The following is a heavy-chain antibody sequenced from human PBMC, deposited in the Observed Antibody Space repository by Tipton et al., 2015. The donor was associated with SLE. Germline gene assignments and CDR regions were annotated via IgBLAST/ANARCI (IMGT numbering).Heavy chain of an antibody. D-gene: IGHD4-17*01. CDR1: GGSITSHY. Sequence: LRLSCTVSGGSITSHYWSWIRQPPGKGLEWIGYIYYSGNTNYNPSLKSRVTFSIDMSKNQFSLSLKSVTAADTAVYYCARGSVRADDYWGQGTLVTVSS. V-gene: IGHV4-59*11. J-gene: IGHJ4*02. CDR3: ARGSVRADDY. CDR2: IYYSGNT.